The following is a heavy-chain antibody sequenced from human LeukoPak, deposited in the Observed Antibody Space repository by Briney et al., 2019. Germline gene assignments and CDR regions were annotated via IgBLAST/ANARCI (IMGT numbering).Heavy chain of an antibody. CDR3: ARGASGALSTH. CDR1: GGSFSGYY. J-gene: IGHJ1*01. D-gene: IGHD1-26*01. Sequence: SETLSLTCAVYGGSFSGYYWSWIRQPPGKGLEWIGEINHSGSTNYNPSLKSRVTISVDTSKNQFSLKLSSVTAADTAVYYCARGASGALSTHWGQGTLVTVSS. CDR2: INHSGST. V-gene: IGHV4-34*01.